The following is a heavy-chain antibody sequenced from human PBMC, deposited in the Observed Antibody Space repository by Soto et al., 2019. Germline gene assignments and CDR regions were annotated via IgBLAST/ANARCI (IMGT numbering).Heavy chain of an antibody. CDR2: INPNSGGT. D-gene: IGHD3-22*01. CDR3: TTSYDSSGQFDY. Sequence: ASVKVSCKASGYTFTVYYMHWVRQAPAQGLEWMGWINPNSGGTNYAQKFQGRVTMTRDTSISTAYMELSRLRSDDTAVDYCTTSYDSSGQFDYWGQGTMVTVSS. CDR1: GYTFTVYY. V-gene: IGHV1-2*02. J-gene: IGHJ4*02.